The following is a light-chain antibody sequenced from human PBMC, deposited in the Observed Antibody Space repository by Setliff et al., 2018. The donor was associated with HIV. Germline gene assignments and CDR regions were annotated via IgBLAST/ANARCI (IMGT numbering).Light chain of an antibody. J-gene: IGLJ1*01. CDR3: CSNTGSNTYV. CDR1: SSDIGRYNL. Sequence: QSVLTQPASVSGSPGQSITISCTGASSDIGRYNLVSWYQQHPGKAPKLMIYQATKRPSGVSNRFSGSNSGNTASLTISGLQAEDEADYYCCSNTGSNTYVFGTGTKVTVL. CDR2: QAT. V-gene: IGLV2-23*01.